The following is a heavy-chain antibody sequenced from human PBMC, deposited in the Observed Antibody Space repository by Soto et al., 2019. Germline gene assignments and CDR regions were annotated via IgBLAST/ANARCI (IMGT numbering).Heavy chain of an antibody. CDR1: GGSVSSGSYY. V-gene: IGHV4-61*01. Sequence: ETLSLTCTVSGGSVSSGSYYWSWIRQPPGKGLEWIGYIYYSGSTNYNPSLKSRVTISVDTSKNQFSLKLSSVTAADTAVYYCAREGWEQQLGYYYYGMDVWGQGTTVTVSS. CDR2: IYYSGST. D-gene: IGHD6-13*01. J-gene: IGHJ6*02. CDR3: AREGWEQQLGYYYYGMDV.